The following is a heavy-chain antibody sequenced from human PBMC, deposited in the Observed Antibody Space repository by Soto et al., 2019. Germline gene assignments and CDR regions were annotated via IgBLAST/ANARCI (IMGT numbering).Heavy chain of an antibody. D-gene: IGHD3-9*01. V-gene: IGHV4-61*01. CDR1: NASISTISSYY. Sequence: PSETLSLTGTVSNASISTISSYYCTWARQPPGKGLEWIGYVYYSGSTNFSPSLKSRVGMSKDTSKNQFSLELKSVTAADTATYYCVRDYLLTGFDTWGQGTLVTVSS. CDR3: VRDYLLTGFDT. J-gene: IGHJ5*02. CDR2: VYYSGST.